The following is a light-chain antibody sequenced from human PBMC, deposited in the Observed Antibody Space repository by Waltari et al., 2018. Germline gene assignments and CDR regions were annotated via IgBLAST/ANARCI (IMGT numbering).Light chain of an antibody. CDR3: QQYNNWWT. CDR1: QSVSSS. V-gene: IGKV3-15*01. Sequence: EIVMTQSPATLSVSPGERATLSCRASQSVSSSLAWYQQQPGQAPRRLVYGASTRATGIPARFSGSGSGTEFTLTISSLQSEDFAVYYCQQYNNWWTFGQGTKVEIK. J-gene: IGKJ1*01. CDR2: GAS.